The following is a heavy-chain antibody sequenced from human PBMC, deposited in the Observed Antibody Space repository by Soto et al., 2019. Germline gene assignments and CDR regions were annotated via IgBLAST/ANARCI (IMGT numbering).Heavy chain of an antibody. Sequence: GGSLRLSCAASGFTFSSYAMSWVRQAPGKGLEWVSAISGSGGSTYYADSVKGRFTISRDNSKNTLYLQMNSLRAEDTAVYYCATPRYYYDSSGSPNWFDPWGQGTLVTVSS. CDR3: ATPRYYYDSSGSPNWFDP. CDR2: ISGSGGST. CDR1: GFTFSSYA. D-gene: IGHD3-22*01. J-gene: IGHJ5*02. V-gene: IGHV3-23*01.